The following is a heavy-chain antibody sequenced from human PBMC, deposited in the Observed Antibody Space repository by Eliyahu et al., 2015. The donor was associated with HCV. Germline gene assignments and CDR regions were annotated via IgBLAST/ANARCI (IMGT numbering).Heavy chain of an antibody. CDR1: GFSFNSSV. D-gene: IGHD3-10*01. V-gene: IGHV3-23*01. CDR3: AKDVNSAGDF. Sequence: EVLLLESGGGLVPPGGSLRLSCAGSGFSFNSSVFTWVRQAPGKGLGWVSAVGTFGSNKFYSDSVQGRFSVSRDNSKNTVYLQMNSLRVEDTAIYFCAKDVNSAGDFWGQGTRVSVSS. CDR2: VGTFGSNK. J-gene: IGHJ4*02.